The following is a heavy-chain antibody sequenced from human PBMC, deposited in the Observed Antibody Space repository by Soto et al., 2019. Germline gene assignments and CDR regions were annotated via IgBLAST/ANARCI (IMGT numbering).Heavy chain of an antibody. CDR2: ISGSGGST. D-gene: IGHD3-9*01. V-gene: IGHV3-23*01. J-gene: IGHJ4*02. CDR1: GFTFSSYA. CDR3: AKHLDWRLRSYYFDY. Sequence: GGSLRLSCAASGFTFSSYAMSWVRQAPGKGLEWVSAISGSGGSTYYADSVKGRFTISRDNSKNTLDLQMNSLRAEDTAVYYCAKHLDWRLRSYYFDYWGQGTLVTVSS.